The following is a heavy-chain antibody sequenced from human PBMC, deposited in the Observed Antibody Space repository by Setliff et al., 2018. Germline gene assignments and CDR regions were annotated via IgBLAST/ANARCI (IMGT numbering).Heavy chain of an antibody. CDR1: GGAISSSSYY. CDR3: AILGGSSGSGGFYYYYYYMDV. Sequence: AETLSLTCTVSGGAISSSSYYWGWIRQPPGKGLEWIGSIYYSGSTYYTPSLKSRVTISVDTSRNQFSLKLSSVTAADTAVYYCAILGGSSGSGGFYYYYYYMDVWG. V-gene: IGHV4-39*01. J-gene: IGHJ6*03. CDR2: IYYSGST. D-gene: IGHD3-16*01.